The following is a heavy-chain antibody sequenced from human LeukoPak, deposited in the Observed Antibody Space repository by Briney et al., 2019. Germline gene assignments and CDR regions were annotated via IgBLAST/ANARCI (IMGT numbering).Heavy chain of an antibody. CDR2: IYYSGST. Sequence: SETLSLTCTVSGGSISSYYWSWIRQPPGKGLEWIGYIYYSGSTNYSPSLKSRVTISVDTSKNQFSLKLSSVTAADTAVYYCARELEGYFQHWGQGTLVTVSS. D-gene: IGHD5-24*01. V-gene: IGHV4-59*01. CDR3: ARELEGYFQH. J-gene: IGHJ1*01. CDR1: GGSISSYY.